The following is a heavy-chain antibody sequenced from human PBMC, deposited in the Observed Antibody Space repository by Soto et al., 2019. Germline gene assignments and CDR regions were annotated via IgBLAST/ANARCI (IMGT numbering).Heavy chain of an antibody. V-gene: IGHV1-69*13. CDR3: ARDVCGGSCHWYY. D-gene: IGHD2-15*01. CDR2: IIPIFGTA. CDR1: GGTFSSYA. J-gene: IGHJ4*02. Sequence: AAVKVSCKASGGTFSSYAISWVRQAPGQGLEWMGGIIPIFGTANYAQKFQGRVTITADESTSTAYMELSSLRSEDTAVYYCARDVCGGSCHWYYWGQGTLVTVSS.